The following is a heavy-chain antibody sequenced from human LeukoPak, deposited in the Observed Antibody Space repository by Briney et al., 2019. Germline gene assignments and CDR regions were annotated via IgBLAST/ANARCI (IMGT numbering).Heavy chain of an antibody. D-gene: IGHD3-10*01. CDR1: GFTFSSYA. Sequence: QAGGSLRLSCAASGFTFSSYAMSWVRQAPGKGLEWVSAISGSGGSTYYADSVKGRFTISRDNSKNTLYLQMNSLRAEDTAVYYCAKGGRITMVRGARGNYFDYWGQGTLVTVSS. CDR2: ISGSGGST. V-gene: IGHV3-23*01. J-gene: IGHJ4*02. CDR3: AKGGRITMVRGARGNYFDY.